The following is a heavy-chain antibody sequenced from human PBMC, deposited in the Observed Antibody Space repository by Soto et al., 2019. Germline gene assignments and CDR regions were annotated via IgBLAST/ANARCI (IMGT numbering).Heavy chain of an antibody. J-gene: IGHJ6*04. Sequence: GASVKVSCKASGGTFSRYAISWVRQAPGQGLEWMGGIIPIFGTANYAQKFQGRVTITADESTSTAYMELSSLRSEDTAVYYCARGPRGNSFFYYYGMDVWGEGTTVTVGS. V-gene: IGHV1-69*13. D-gene: IGHD2-21*02. CDR1: GGTFSRYA. CDR2: IIPIFGTA. CDR3: ARGPRGNSFFYYYGMDV.